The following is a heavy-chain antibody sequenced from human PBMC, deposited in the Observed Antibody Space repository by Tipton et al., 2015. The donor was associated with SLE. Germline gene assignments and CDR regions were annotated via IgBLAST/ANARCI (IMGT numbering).Heavy chain of an antibody. J-gene: IGHJ6*02. CDR3: ARHGEGYTYGYEDYYYTMDV. Sequence: TLSLTCTVSGGSISSSSYYWGWIRQPPGKGLEWIGNIYYSGSTYYNSSLKIRVTISVDMSKNQFSLKLSSVTAADTAVYYCARHGEGYTYGYEDYYYTMDVWGQGTTVTVSS. D-gene: IGHD5-18*01. CDR2: IYYSGST. V-gene: IGHV4-39*01. CDR1: GGSISSSSYY.